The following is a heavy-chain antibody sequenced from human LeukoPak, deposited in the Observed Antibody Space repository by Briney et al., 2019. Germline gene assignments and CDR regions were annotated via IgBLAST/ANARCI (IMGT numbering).Heavy chain of an antibody. CDR1: GYTFTGYY. CDR2: INPSSGGT. CDR3: ASRGLGKAWVAFDI. Sequence: ASVKVSCKASGYTFTGYYMHWVRQAPGQGLEWMGRINPSSGGTNYAQKFQGRVTMTRDTSISTAYMELSRLRSDDTAVYYCASRGLGKAWVAFDIWGQGTMVTVSS. V-gene: IGHV1-2*06. D-gene: IGHD7-27*01. J-gene: IGHJ3*02.